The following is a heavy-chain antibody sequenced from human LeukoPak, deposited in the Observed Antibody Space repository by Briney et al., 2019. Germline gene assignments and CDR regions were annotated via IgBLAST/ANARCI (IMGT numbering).Heavy chain of an antibody. J-gene: IGHJ6*03. CDR1: GGSISSYY. CDR2: IYYSGST. V-gene: IGHV4-59*01. CDR3: ARVGNDYGDYVGYYYYMDV. Sequence: SETLSLTCTVSGGSISSYYWSWIRQPPGKGLEWIGYIYYSGSTNYNPSLKSRVTMSVDTSKNQFSLKLSSVTAADTAVYYCARVGNDYGDYVGYYYYMDVWGKGTTVTVSS. D-gene: IGHD4-17*01.